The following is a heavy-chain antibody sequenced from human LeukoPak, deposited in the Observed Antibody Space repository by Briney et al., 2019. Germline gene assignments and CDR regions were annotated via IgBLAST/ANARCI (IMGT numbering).Heavy chain of an antibody. Sequence: GGSLRLSCAASGFTFSSYEMNWVRQAPGKGLEWVSYISSSGSTIYYADSVKGRFTISRDNAKNSLYLQMNSLRAEDTAVYYCARGRLKYSGCFDLWGRGTLVTVSS. CDR1: GFTFSSYE. CDR2: ISSSGSTI. CDR3: ARGRLKYSGCFDL. V-gene: IGHV3-48*03. D-gene: IGHD5-18*01. J-gene: IGHJ2*01.